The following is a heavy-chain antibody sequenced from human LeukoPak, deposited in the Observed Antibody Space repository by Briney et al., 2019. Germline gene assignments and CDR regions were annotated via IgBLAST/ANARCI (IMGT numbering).Heavy chain of an antibody. V-gene: IGHV3-23*01. J-gene: IGHJ3*02. Sequence: PGGSLRLSCAASGFTFSSSAMSWVRQALGKGLEWVSSISGSSGSTYYADSVKGRFTISRDNSKNTLYLQMNSLRAEDTAVYYCAKARLVVSSPSDAFDIWGQGTMVTASS. D-gene: IGHD3-22*01. CDR3: AKARLVVSSPSDAFDI. CDR2: ISGSSGST. CDR1: GFTFSSSA.